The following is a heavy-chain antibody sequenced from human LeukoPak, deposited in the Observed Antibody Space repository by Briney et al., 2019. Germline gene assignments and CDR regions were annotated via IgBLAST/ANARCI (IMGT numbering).Heavy chain of an antibody. CDR3: AGSPMITFGGVIVSSYFQH. D-gene: IGHD3-16*02. Sequence: ASETLSLTCTVSGGSISSDYWSWIRQPPGKGLEWIGSIYYSGSTYYNPSLKSRVTISVDTSKNQFSLKLSSVTAADTAVYYCAGSPMITFGGVIVSSYFQHWGQGTLVTVSS. J-gene: IGHJ1*01. CDR1: GGSISSDY. CDR2: IYYSGST. V-gene: IGHV4-59*05.